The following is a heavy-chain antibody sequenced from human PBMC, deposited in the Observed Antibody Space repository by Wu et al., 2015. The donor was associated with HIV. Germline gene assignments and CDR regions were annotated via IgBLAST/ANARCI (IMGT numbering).Heavy chain of an antibody. CDR2: MNPNSGNT. D-gene: IGHD3-22*01. J-gene: IGHJ2*01. CDR3: ARAASFFYDKHGYYRNWYFDV. Sequence: QVQLVQSGAEVKKPGASVMVSCKTFGYAFTNYDISWVRQAPGQGLEWVGWMNPNSGNTGYPQKFQGRVTMTRDTSISTAYMELSSLKSEDTAVYYCARAASFFYDKHGYYRNWYFDVWGRGTLVAVSS. V-gene: IGHV1-8*01. CDR1: GYAFTNYD.